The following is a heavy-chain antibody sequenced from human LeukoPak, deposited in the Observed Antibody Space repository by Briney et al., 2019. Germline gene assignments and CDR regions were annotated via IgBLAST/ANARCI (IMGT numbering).Heavy chain of an antibody. J-gene: IGHJ4*02. CDR2: INHSGST. CDR1: GGSFSGYY. CDR3: ASGRFGETTKPYYFDY. V-gene: IGHV4-34*01. D-gene: IGHD3-10*01. Sequence: SETLSLTCAVYGGSFSGYYWSWIRQPPGKGLEWIGEINHSGSTNYNLSLKSRVTISVDTSKNQFSLKLSSVTAADTAVYYCASGRFGETTKPYYFDYWRQGTLVTVSS.